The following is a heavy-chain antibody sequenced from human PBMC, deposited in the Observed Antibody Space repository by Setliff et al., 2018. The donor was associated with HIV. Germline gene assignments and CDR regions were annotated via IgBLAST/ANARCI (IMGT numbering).Heavy chain of an antibody. J-gene: IGHJ5*01. CDR2: INHTGST. CDR3: ARGGAVSADFDS. Sequence: SETLSLTCGVPSGPFSGYYWTWTRQPPGKGLEWIGEINHTGSTSYNPSLKSRVTISVDTSKNQFSLSLNSVTAADTAVYFCARGGAVSADFDSWGQGTLVTVSS. CDR1: SGPFSGYY. D-gene: IGHD3-16*01. V-gene: IGHV4-34*01.